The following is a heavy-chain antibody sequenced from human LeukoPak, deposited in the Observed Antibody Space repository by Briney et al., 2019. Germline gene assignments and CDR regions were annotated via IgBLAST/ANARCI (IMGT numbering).Heavy chain of an antibody. J-gene: IGHJ5*02. Sequence: GASVKVSCKASGYRFIDYFIHWVRQAPGQGPECMGWINPNTGDTKYVQRFQGRVTMTRDTSSSTAYMELSGLNSDDTAMYCARDVIMGYEQGWFDPWGQGTLVTVSS. CDR3: ARDVIMGYEQGWFDP. V-gene: IGHV1-2*02. CDR2: INPNTGDT. CDR1: GYRFIDYF. D-gene: IGHD2-8*01.